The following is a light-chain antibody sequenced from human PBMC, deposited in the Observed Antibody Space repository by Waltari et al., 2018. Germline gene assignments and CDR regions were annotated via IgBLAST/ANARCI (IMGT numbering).Light chain of an antibody. J-gene: IGKJ1*01. CDR1: QSVFHSSNNKNC. CDR3: QQYYTIPWT. CDR2: WAS. V-gene: IGKV4-1*01. Sequence: DIVMTQSPDSLAVSLGERATLNCTSSQSVFHSSNNKNCLGWYQQKPGQSPKLLIYWASNRESGVPDRFSGSGSGTDFTLTISSLEAEDVAVYYCQQYYTIPWTFGQGTKVEI.